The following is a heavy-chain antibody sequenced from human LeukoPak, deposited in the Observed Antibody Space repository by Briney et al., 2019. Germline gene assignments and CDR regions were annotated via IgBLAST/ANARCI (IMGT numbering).Heavy chain of an antibody. J-gene: IGHJ3*02. D-gene: IGHD6-13*01. V-gene: IGHV3-11*06. Sequence: GSLRLSCAASGFTFSDYYMSWIRQVPGKGLEWVSYISGSSSYTNYADSVKGRFTTSRDNAKNSLYLQMNSLRAEDTAVYYCARDHSSSWYAAGAFDIWGQGTMVTVSS. CDR2: ISGSSSYT. CDR3: ARDHSSSWYAAGAFDI. CDR1: GFTFSDYY.